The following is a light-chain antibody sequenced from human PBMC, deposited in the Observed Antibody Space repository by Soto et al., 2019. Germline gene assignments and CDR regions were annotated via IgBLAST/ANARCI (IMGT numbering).Light chain of an antibody. CDR1: QSISSNY. CDR3: QKYENTPWM. J-gene: IGKJ1*01. Sequence: EIVLTQSPGALSLSPGERATLFCRASQSISSNYLAWYQQKPGQAPRLLIYGASTRASGTPDRFSGSGSGTAFTGTAFTLTISGLEPEDSAVYYCQKYENTPWMFGQGTKVEI. V-gene: IGKV3-20*01. CDR2: GAS.